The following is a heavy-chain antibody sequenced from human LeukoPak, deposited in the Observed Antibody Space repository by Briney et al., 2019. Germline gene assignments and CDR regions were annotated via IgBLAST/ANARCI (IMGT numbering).Heavy chain of an antibody. J-gene: IGHJ3*02. V-gene: IGHV3-30*18. D-gene: IGHD5-24*01. CDR3: AKEAWLQSTDAFDI. CDR2: ISYDGSNK. CDR1: GFTFSSYG. Sequence: TGGSLRLSCAASGFTFSSYGMHWVRQAPGKGLEWVAVISYDGSNKYYADSVKGRFTISRDNSKNTLYLQMNSLRAEDTAVYYCAKEAWLQSTDAFDIWGQGTMVTVSS.